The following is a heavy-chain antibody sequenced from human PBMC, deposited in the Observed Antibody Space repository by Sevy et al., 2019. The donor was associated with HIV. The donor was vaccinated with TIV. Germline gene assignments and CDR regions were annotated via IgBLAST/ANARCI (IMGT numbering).Heavy chain of an antibody. CDR2: IYYSGST. V-gene: IGHV4-59*08. J-gene: IGHJ5*02. CDR1: GGSISSYC. Sequence: SETLSLTCTVSGGSISSYCWSWIRQPPGKGLEWIAYIYYSGSTKYNPSLKSRVTISVDTSKNQFSLKLSSVTAADTAVYYCARHGKEDWFDPWGQGTLVTVSS. D-gene: IGHD1-26*01. CDR3: ARHGKEDWFDP.